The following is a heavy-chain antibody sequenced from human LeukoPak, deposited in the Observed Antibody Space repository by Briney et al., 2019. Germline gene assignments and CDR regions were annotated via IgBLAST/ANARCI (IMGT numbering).Heavy chain of an antibody. CDR1: GFTFSSYA. V-gene: IGHV3-21*01. D-gene: IGHD3-10*01. Sequence: GGSLRLSCAASGFTFSSYAMNWVRQAPGKGLEWVSSISSSSSYIYYADSVKGRFTISRDNAKNSLYLQMNSLRAEDTAVYYCARSYGSGSYYIYWGQGTLVTVSS. CDR2: ISSSSSYI. CDR3: ARSYGSGSYYIY. J-gene: IGHJ4*02.